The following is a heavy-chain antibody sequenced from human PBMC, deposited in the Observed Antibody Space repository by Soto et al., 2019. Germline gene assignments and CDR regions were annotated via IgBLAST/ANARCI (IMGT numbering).Heavy chain of an antibody. V-gene: IGHV5-51*01. CDR3: ARIIAASGTGFDY. D-gene: IGHD3-16*02. Sequence: GESVKISCKGSGYTFISYWIGWVRQKPGKGLEWMGMIYPGDSHTRYSPSFRGQVTISADKSINTAYLQWSSLEASDTAVNYCARIIAASGTGFDYWGQGTLVTVSS. CDR2: IYPGDSHT. CDR1: GYTFISYW. J-gene: IGHJ4*02.